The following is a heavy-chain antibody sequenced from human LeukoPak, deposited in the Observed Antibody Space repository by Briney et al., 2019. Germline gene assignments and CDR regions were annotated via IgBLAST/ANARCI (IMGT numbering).Heavy chain of an antibody. CDR2: INPNSGGT. Sequence: ASVKVSCKASGYTFTGYYMHWVRQAPGQGLEWMGWINPNSGGTNYAQKFQGRVTITRDTSITTAYMELSRLRSEDTAVYYCSRGFFSWYLSPYYLEYCGQGTPVTVSS. CDR1: GYTFTGYY. CDR3: SRGFFSWYLSPYYLEY. D-gene: IGHD6-13*01. J-gene: IGHJ4*02. V-gene: IGHV1-2*02.